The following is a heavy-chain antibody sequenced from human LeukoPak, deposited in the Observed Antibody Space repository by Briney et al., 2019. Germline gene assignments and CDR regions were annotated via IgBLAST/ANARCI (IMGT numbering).Heavy chain of an antibody. CDR3: ARVYSLRVRGVMFY. CDR1: GYTFTSYD. V-gene: IGHV1-8*03. CDR2: MNPNSGNT. Sequence: AASVKVSCKASGYTFTSYDINWVRQATGQGLEWMGWMNPNSGNTGHAQKFQGRVTITRNTSISTAYMELSSLRSEDTAVYYCARVYSLRVRGVMFYWGQGTLVTVSS. J-gene: IGHJ4*02. D-gene: IGHD3-10*01.